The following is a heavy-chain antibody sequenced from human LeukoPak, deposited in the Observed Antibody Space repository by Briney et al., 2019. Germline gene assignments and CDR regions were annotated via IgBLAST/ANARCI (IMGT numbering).Heavy chain of an antibody. CDR2: IIPIFGTA. J-gene: IGHJ3*02. Sequence: GASVKVSCKASGGTFSSYAISWVRQAPGQGLEWMGGIIPIFGTANYAQKFQGRVTITADESTSTAYMELSSLRSEDAAVYYCARQRDTAMVLNDAFDIWGQGTMVTVSS. D-gene: IGHD5-18*01. CDR3: ARQRDTAMVLNDAFDI. V-gene: IGHV1-69*13. CDR1: GGTFSSYA.